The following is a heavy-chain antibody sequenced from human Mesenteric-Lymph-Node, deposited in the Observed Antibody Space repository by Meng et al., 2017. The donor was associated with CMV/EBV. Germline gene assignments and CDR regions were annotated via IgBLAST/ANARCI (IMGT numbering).Heavy chain of an antibody. Sequence: GGSLRLSCAASGFSVSDYWMTWVRQAPGKGLEWVANIQYDGSEKYYVDSVKGRFTISRDNAKNSLFLQTNSLGVEDTAVYYCARWYSNTWGDYYGMDVGGQGTTVTVSS. D-gene: IGHD6-13*01. V-gene: IGHV3-7*01. CDR2: IQYDGSEK. CDR1: GFSVSDYW. CDR3: ARWYSNTWGDYYGMDV. J-gene: IGHJ6*02.